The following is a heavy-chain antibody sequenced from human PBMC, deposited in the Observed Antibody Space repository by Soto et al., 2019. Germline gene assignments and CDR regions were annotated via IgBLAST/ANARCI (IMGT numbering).Heavy chain of an antibody. CDR3: AGSGSQYGTLDY. CDR1: GGSISSYY. D-gene: IGHD3-10*01. Sequence: QVQLQESGPVLVKPSETLSLTCTVSGGSISSYYWRWIRQPPGKGLEWMGCIYSTGGTNSNPSLKGRVTTSVDTSKNQFSLKLSYLTAADSAVYYCAGSGSQYGTLDYWGQGTLVTVSS. J-gene: IGHJ4*02. V-gene: IGHV4-59*08. CDR2: IYSTGGT.